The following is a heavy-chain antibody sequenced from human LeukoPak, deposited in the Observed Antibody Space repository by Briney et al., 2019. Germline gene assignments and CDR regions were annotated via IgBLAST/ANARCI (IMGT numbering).Heavy chain of an antibody. D-gene: IGHD4-23*01. CDR1: GYTFTSHY. CDR3: ARRLRWGDAFDI. Sequence: ASVKVSCKASGYTFTSHYMHWVRQAPGQGLEWMGLINPSGSSTLYAQKFQGRVTMTRDMSTTTDYMELSSLRSEDTAMYYCARRLRWGDAFDIWGQGTMVTVSS. CDR2: INPSGSST. J-gene: IGHJ3*02. V-gene: IGHV1-46*01.